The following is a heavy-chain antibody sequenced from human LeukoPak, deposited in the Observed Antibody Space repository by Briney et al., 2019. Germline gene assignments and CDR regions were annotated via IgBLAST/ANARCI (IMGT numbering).Heavy chain of an antibody. J-gene: IGHJ5*02. Sequence: GASVKVSCKASGYTFTSYAMNWVRQAPGQGLEWMGWINTNTGNPTYAQGFTGRFVFSLDTSVSTAYLQISSLKAEDTAVYYCARDRITMVRGVIIKGKWFDPWGQGTLVTVSS. V-gene: IGHV7-4-1*02. CDR3: ARDRITMVRGVIIKGKWFDP. CDR1: GYTFTSYA. CDR2: INTNTGNP. D-gene: IGHD3-10*01.